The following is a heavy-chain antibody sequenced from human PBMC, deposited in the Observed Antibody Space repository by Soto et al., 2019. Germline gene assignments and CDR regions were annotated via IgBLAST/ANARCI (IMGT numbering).Heavy chain of an antibody. CDR1: GFTFSSYA. D-gene: IGHD5-18*01. V-gene: IGHV3-23*04. CDR3: AKDRGLGGYSYGFVAFDI. Sequence: EVHLEESGGGLVQPGGSLRLSCAASGFTFSSYAMSWVRQAPGKGLEWVSAISGSGGSTYYADSVKGRFTISRDNSKNTLYLQMNSLRAEDTAVYYCAKDRGLGGYSYGFVAFDIWGQGTMVTVSS. J-gene: IGHJ3*02. CDR2: ISGSGGST.